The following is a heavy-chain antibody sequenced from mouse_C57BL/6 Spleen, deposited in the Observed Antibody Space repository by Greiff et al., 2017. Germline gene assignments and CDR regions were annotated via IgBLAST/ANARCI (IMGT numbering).Heavy chain of an antibody. CDR3: AKKDYSNSYAMDY. CDR2: IWRGGST. Sequence: QVQLKESGPGLVQPSQSLSITCTVSGFSLTSYGVHWVRQSPGKGLEWLGVIWRGGSTDYNAAFMSRLSITKDNSKSQVFFKMNSLQADDTAIYYCAKKDYSNSYAMDYWGQGTSVTVSS. V-gene: IGHV2-5*01. CDR1: GFSLTSYG. J-gene: IGHJ4*01. D-gene: IGHD2-5*01.